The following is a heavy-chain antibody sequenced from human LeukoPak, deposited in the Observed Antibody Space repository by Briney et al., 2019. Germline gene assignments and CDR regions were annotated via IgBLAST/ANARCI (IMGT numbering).Heavy chain of an antibody. CDR3: ARVSGYCSGGSCYSGNKHYYYYYMDV. CDR1: GGSISSSSYY. J-gene: IGHJ6*03. D-gene: IGHD2-15*01. CDR2: IYYSGST. V-gene: IGHV4-39*07. Sequence: PSETLSLTCTVSGGSISSSSYYWGWIRQPPGKGLEWIGSIYYSGSTYYNPSLKSRVTISVDTSKNQFSLKLSSVTAADTAVYYCARVSGYCSGGSCYSGNKHYYYYYMDVWGKGTTVTVSS.